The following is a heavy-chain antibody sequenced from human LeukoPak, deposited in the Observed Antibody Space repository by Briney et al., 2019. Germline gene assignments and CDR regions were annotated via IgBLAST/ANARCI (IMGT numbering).Heavy chain of an antibody. V-gene: IGHV3-48*01. J-gene: IGHJ3*02. Sequence: PGGSLRLSCVASGFPFSTYNLNWVRQAPGKGLEWVSYISSRSSFIYYADSVKGRFTISRDDAKNSLYLQMNSLRAEDTAVYYCARESPYDSSGYDAFDIWGQGTMVTVSS. CDR2: ISSRSSFI. CDR1: GFPFSTYN. D-gene: IGHD3-22*01. CDR3: ARESPYDSSGYDAFDI.